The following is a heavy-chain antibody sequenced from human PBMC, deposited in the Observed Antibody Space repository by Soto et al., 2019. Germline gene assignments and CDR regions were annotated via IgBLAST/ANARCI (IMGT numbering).Heavy chain of an antibody. CDR2: IKSKTDGGTT. CDR1: GFTFNNAW. D-gene: IGHD2-21*02. CDR3: TTFVNDGGNSPFDY. Sequence: EVQLVESGGGLVKPGGSLRLSCAASGFTFNNAWMNWVRQAPGKGLEWVGRIKSKTDGGTTDFAAPVKGRFTISRDDSKTTLYLQMNSLKTEDTAVYYFTTFVNDGGNSPFDYWGQGTLVTVSS. J-gene: IGHJ4*02. V-gene: IGHV3-15*07.